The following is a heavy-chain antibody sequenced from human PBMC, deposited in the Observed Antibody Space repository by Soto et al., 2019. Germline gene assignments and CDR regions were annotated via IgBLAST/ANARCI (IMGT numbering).Heavy chain of an antibody. CDR2: MYYSGST. Sequence: PSETLSLTCTVSGGAISRYYWNWIRQPPGKGLEWIGYMYYSGSTNYNPSLKSRVTISLDTSKKQFSLKLSSVTAADTAVYYCADRRFGEKFYWGQGTQVTVSS. V-gene: IGHV4-59*01. CDR3: ADRRFGEKFY. CDR1: GGAISRYY. D-gene: IGHD3-10*01. J-gene: IGHJ4*02.